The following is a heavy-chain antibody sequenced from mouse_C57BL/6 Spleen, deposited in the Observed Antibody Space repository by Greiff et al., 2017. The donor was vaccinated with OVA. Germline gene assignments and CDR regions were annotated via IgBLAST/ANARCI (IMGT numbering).Heavy chain of an antibody. CDR3: ARLGDPFAY. J-gene: IGHJ3*01. Sequence: VQLQQSGPELVKPGASVKISCKASGYAFSSSWMNWVKQRPGTGLEWIGRIYPGDGDTNYNGKFKGKATLTADKSSSTAYMQLSSLTSEDSAVYFCARLGDPFAYWGQGTLVTVSA. CDR1: GYAFSSSW. CDR2: IYPGDGDT. V-gene: IGHV1-82*01.